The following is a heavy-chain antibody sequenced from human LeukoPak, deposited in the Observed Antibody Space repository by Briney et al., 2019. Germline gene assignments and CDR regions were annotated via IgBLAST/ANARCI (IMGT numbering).Heavy chain of an antibody. CDR3: ARVPRRRFLEWLPPGAFDI. Sequence: PSETLSLTCAVYGGSFSGYYWSWIRQPPGKGLEWVGEINHSESTNYNPSLKSRVTISVDTSKNQFSLKLSSVTAADTAVYYCARVPRRRFLEWLPPGAFDIWGQGTMVTVSS. V-gene: IGHV4-34*01. CDR1: GGSFSGYY. CDR2: INHSEST. D-gene: IGHD3-3*01. J-gene: IGHJ3*02.